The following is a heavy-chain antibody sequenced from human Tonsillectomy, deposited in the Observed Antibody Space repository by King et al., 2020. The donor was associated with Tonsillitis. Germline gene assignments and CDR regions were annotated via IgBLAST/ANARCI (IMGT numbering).Heavy chain of an antibody. CDR3: TKAPSGWGRYHFDY. CDR2: IRSKAYGGTT. Sequence: VQLVESGGGLVQPGRSLRLSCTASGFTFGDSAMSWVRQAPGKGLEWVGFIRSKAYGGTTEYAASVKGRFTISRDDSKSIAYLQMNSLKTEDTAVYFCTKAPSGWGRYHFDYWGQGTLVTASS. CDR1: GFTFGDSA. J-gene: IGHJ4*02. V-gene: IGHV3-49*04. D-gene: IGHD3-16*02.